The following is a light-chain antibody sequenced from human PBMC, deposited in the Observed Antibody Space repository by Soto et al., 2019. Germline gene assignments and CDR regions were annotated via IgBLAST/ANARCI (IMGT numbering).Light chain of an antibody. J-gene: IGLJ1*01. CDR2: TSD. V-gene: IGLV1-47*02. CDR1: SSNIGINY. CDR3: AVWGDSLSAYV. Sequence: QSVLTQPPSASGTPGQRVTISCSGSSSNIGINYVYWYQQRPGTAPKLLIYTSDQRPSGVPDRFSGSKSGTSASLAISGLRSEDEGDYYCAVWGDSLSAYVFGTGTKVTVL.